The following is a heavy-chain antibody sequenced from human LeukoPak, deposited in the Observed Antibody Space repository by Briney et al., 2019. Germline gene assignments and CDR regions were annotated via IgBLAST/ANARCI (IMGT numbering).Heavy chain of an antibody. Sequence: GGSLRLSCAASGFTFSDYSMNWVRQAPGKGLEWVSYISKNGNTIYYADSVKGRFTISRDNAKNTLYLQMNSLRAEDTAVYYCARDADTAMARGYFDYWGQGTLVTVSS. CDR1: GFTFSDYS. CDR2: ISKNGNTI. V-gene: IGHV3-48*04. CDR3: ARDADTAMARGYFDY. J-gene: IGHJ4*02. D-gene: IGHD5-18*01.